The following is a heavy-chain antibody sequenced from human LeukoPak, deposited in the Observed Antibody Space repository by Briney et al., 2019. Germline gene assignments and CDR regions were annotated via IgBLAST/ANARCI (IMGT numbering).Heavy chain of an antibody. D-gene: IGHD6-13*01. CDR3: ARGTHHSSSWYLPAYYYMDV. CDR1: GYTLTELS. CDR2: FDPEDGET. Sequence: GASVKVSCKVSGYTLTELSMHWVRQAPGKGLEWMGGFDPEDGETIYAQKFQGRVTMTEDTSTDTAYMEPSSLRSEDTAVYYCARGTHHSSSWYLPAYYYMDVWGKGTTVTISS. V-gene: IGHV1-24*01. J-gene: IGHJ6*03.